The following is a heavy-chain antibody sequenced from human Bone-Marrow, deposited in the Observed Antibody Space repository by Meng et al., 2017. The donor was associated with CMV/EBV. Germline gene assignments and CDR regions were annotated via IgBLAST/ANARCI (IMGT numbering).Heavy chain of an antibody. J-gene: IGHJ4*02. V-gene: IGHV3-30*04. Sequence: GGSLRLSCAASGFTFSSYAMHWVRQAPGKGLEWVAVVSYTGGYRYSADSVKGRFTISRDNSKSTLFLQMNSLRAEGTAVYYCARDPDFSDSSGYYFDYWGQGTLVTVSS. CDR1: GFTFSSYA. D-gene: IGHD3-22*01. CDR2: VSYTGGYR. CDR3: ARDPDFSDSSGYYFDY.